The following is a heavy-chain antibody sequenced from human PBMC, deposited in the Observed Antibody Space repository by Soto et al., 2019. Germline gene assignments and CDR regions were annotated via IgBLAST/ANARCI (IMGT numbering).Heavy chain of an antibody. CDR1: GVSISSGAYH. Sequence: SETLSLTCTVSGVSISSGAYHWTGVRQFPGKGLELIGNIYYNGATDYNPSLKSRVTMSFDTSNNQFSLNLSSVTAAYTALYYCAREGDSSGWYRFDYYSSAMDVWRQGTTVTVSS. CDR3: AREGDSSGWYRFDYYSSAMDV. J-gene: IGHJ6*02. D-gene: IGHD6-19*01. CDR2: IYYNGAT. V-gene: IGHV4-31*03.